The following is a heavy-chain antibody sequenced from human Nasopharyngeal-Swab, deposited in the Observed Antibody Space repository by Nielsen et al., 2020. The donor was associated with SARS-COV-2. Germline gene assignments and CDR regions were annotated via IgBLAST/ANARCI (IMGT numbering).Heavy chain of an antibody. CDR1: GGSISSSSYY. CDR2: IYYSGST. V-gene: IGHV4-39*01. J-gene: IGHJ5*02. D-gene: IGHD6-13*01. Sequence: SETLSLTCTVSGGSISSSSYYWGWIRQPPGKGLEWIGSIYYSGSTYYNPSLKSRVTISVDTSKNQFSLKLSSVTAADTAVYHCARHWDLAAAQWFDPWGQGTLVTVSS. CDR3: ARHWDLAAAQWFDP.